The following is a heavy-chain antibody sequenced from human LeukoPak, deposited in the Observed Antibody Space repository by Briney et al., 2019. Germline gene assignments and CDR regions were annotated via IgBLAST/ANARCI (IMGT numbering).Heavy chain of an antibody. V-gene: IGHV4-59*01. Sequence: PSETLSLTCTVSGGSISSYYWSWIRQPPGKGLDWIGYIYYSGSTNYNPSLKSRVTISVDTSKNQFSLKLSSVTAADTAVYYCAAPGYCSSTSCYTGPYYYYYMDVWGKGTTVTVSS. D-gene: IGHD2-2*02. CDR2: IYYSGST. CDR1: GGSISSYY. J-gene: IGHJ6*03. CDR3: AAPGYCSSTSCYTGPYYYYYMDV.